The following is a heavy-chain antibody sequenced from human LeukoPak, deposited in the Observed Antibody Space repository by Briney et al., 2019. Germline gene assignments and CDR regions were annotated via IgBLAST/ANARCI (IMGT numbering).Heavy chain of an antibody. CDR3: AKDWGGERFFDY. V-gene: IGHV3-23*01. CDR2: ISGSGGST. Sequence: GGSLRLSCAASGFTFSSYAMSWVRQAPGKGLEWVSTISGSGGSTYYADSVKGRFTISRDNSNNTMYLQMNSLRAEDTAVYYCAKDWGGERFFDYWGQGTLVTVSS. CDR1: GFTFSSYA. J-gene: IGHJ4*02. D-gene: IGHD3-16*01.